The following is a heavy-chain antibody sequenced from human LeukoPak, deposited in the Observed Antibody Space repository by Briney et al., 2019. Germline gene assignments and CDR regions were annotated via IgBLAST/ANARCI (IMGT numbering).Heavy chain of an antibody. CDR1: GYTFTSYD. V-gene: IGHV1-8*01. J-gene: IGHJ3*02. CDR2: MNPNSGST. D-gene: IGHD5-12*01. CDR3: ARGPLLSGAFDI. Sequence: ASVKVSCKASGYTFTSYDINWVRQATGQGLEWMGWMNPNSGSTGYAQKFQGRVTMTRNTSISTAYMELSSLRSEDTAVYYCARGPLLSGAFDIWGQGTMVTVSS.